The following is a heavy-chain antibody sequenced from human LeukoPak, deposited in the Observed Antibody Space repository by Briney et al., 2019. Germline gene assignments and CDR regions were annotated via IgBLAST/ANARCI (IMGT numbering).Heavy chain of an antibody. CDR1: GFSLSTSGVC. Sequence: SGPTLVKPTQTLTLTCTFSGFSLSTSGVCVSWIRQSPVKALEWLARIDWDDDKYYTTSLKTRLTISKDTSKNQVVLTMTDVDPVDTGTYYCARPGSSLDLYRFDYWGQGILVTVSS. V-gene: IGHV2-70*11. J-gene: IGHJ4*02. D-gene: IGHD2-8*01. CDR3: ARPGSSLDLYRFDY. CDR2: IDWDDDK.